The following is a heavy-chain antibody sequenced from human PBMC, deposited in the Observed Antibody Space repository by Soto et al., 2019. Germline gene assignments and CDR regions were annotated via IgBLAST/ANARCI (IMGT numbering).Heavy chain of an antibody. V-gene: IGHV1-69*04. D-gene: IGHD5-12*01. J-gene: IGHJ6*02. CDR2: VNPIVSMS. Sequence: SVKVSCKASGDTFSFYTINWVRQAPGLGLEWMGRVNPIVSMSNYAQKFQGRVTITADKSTNTAYMQLSSLRSEDTAVYYCAREGVAPYYYYGMDVWGQGTPVTVSS. CDR3: AREGVAPYYYYGMDV. CDR1: GDTFSFYT.